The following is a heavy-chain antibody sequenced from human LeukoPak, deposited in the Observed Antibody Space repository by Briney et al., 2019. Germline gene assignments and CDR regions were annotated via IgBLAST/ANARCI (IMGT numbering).Heavy chain of an antibody. D-gene: IGHD3-22*01. CDR1: GFTFSSYA. J-gene: IGHJ4*02. CDR2: ISGSGGST. CDR3: ARGTRITMIGTFDY. Sequence: PGGSLRLSCAASGFTFSSYAMSWVRQAPGKGLEWVSAISGSGGSTYYADSVKGRFTISRDNAKNSLYLQMNSLRAEDTAVYYCARGTRITMIGTFDYWGQGTLVTVSS. V-gene: IGHV3-23*01.